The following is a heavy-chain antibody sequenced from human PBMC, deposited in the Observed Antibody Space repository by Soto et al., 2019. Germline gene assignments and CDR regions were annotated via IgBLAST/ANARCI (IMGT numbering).Heavy chain of an antibody. CDR3: ARRNNSGPIDH. J-gene: IGHJ4*02. CDR1: GFIFTTHA. D-gene: IGHD5-12*01. CDR2: INAGNGKT. Sequence: QVQLVQSGAEVKEPGASVKISCKASGFIFTTHAIHWIRQAPGQRLEWMGWINAGNGKTKYSERLQDRVTITRDTSASTAYLELSSLRYEDRAVYYCARRNNSGPIDHWGQGTLVIVSS. V-gene: IGHV1-3*01.